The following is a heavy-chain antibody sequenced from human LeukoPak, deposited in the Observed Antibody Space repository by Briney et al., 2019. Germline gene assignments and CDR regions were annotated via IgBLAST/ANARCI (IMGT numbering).Heavy chain of an antibody. CDR3: ARVWSITMIVVVIPYAFDI. J-gene: IGHJ3*02. D-gene: IGHD3-22*01. V-gene: IGHV3-30-3*01. Sequence: GGSLRLSCAASGFTFSSYAMHWVRQAPGKGLEWVAVISYDGSNKYYADSVKGRFTISRDNSKNTLYLQMNSLRAEDTAVYYCARVWSITMIVVVIPYAFDIWGQGTMVTVSS. CDR2: ISYDGSNK. CDR1: GFTFSSYA.